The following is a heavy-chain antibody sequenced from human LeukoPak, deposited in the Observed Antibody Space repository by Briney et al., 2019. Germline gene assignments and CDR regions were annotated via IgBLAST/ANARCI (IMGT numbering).Heavy chain of an antibody. CDR1: GFTFSSYW. D-gene: IGHD1-26*01. J-gene: IGHJ4*02. CDR3: AVVGATRGSFDY. V-gene: IGHV3-74*01. Sequence: LPGGSLRLSCAASGFTFSSYWMHWVRHAPGKGLVWVSRISSDGSSTSYADSVKGRFTISRDNAKNTLYLQMNSLRAEDTAVYYCAVVGATRGSFDYWGQGTLVTVSS. CDR2: ISSDGSST.